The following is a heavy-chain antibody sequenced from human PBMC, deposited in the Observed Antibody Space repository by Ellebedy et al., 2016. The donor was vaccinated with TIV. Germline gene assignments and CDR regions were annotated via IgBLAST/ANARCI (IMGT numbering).Heavy chain of an antibody. J-gene: IGHJ4*02. V-gene: IGHV3-30-3*01. Sequence: GGSLRLSCAASGFTFDDYAMHWVRQAPGKGLEWVAVISYDGSNKYYADSVKGRFTISRDNSKNTLYLQMNSLRAEDTAVYYCAARGERLDYWGQGTLVTVSS. CDR3: AARGERLDY. CDR1: GFTFDDYA. CDR2: ISYDGSNK. D-gene: IGHD1-1*01.